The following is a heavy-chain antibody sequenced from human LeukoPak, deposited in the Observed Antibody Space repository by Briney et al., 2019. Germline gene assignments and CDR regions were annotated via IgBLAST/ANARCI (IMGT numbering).Heavy chain of an antibody. V-gene: IGHV3-23*01. CDR3: AKARIAAAGTGAFDV. CDR2: FSATDGSA. CDR1: GFTVSSYG. J-gene: IGHJ3*01. Sequence: PGGSLRLSCAASGFTVSSYGMTWVRLAPGKGLGWVSAFSATDGSAQYAESVKGRFTISRDSSKNSLYLQMNSLRDEDTAVYYCAKARIAAAGTGAFDVWGQGTMVTVSS. D-gene: IGHD6-13*01.